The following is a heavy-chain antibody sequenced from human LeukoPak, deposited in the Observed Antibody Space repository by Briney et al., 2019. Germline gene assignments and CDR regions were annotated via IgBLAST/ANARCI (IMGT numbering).Heavy chain of an antibody. CDR1: GFTFSSYG. D-gene: IGHD4-23*01. Sequence: GGSLRLSCAASGFTFSSYGMHWVRQAPGKGLEWVAFIRYDGSNKYYADSVKGRFTISRDNSKNTLYLQMNSLRAEDTAVYYCARGYGGNAPCLDYWGQGTLVTVSS. CDR3: ARGYGGNAPCLDY. CDR2: IRYDGSNK. V-gene: IGHV3-30*02. J-gene: IGHJ4*02.